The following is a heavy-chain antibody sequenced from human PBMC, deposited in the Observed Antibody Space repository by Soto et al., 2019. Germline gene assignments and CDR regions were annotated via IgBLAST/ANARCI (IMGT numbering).Heavy chain of an antibody. Sequence: ESGGGVVQPGRSLRLSCAASGFTFSSYGMHWVRQAPGKGLEWVAVISYDGSNKYYADSVKGRFTISRDNSKNTLYLQMNSLRAEDTAVYYCAKELHIAAVHYYYGMDVWGQGTTVTVSS. CDR3: AKELHIAAVHYYYGMDV. V-gene: IGHV3-30*18. CDR1: GFTFSSYG. D-gene: IGHD6-25*01. J-gene: IGHJ6*02. CDR2: ISYDGSNK.